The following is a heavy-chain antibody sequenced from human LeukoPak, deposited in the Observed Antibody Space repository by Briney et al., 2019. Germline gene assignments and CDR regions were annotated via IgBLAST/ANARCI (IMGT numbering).Heavy chain of an antibody. D-gene: IGHD3-10*01. Sequence: ASVKVSCKASGYTFTGYYMHWVRQAPGQGLEWMGWINPNSGGTNYAQKFQGRVTMTRDTSISTAYMEPSRLRSDDTAVYYCARTLLLLWFGDEFDPWGQGTLVTVSS. CDR1: GYTFTGYY. CDR3: ARTLLLLWFGDEFDP. V-gene: IGHV1-2*02. J-gene: IGHJ5*02. CDR2: INPNSGGT.